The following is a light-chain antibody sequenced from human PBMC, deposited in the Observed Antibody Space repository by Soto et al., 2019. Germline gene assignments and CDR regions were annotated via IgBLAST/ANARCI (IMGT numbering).Light chain of an antibody. J-gene: IGLJ1*01. CDR2: EVT. Sequence: QSALTQPPSASGSPGQSVTISCTGVSSDVGGYDYVSWYQQHPGKPPKLIIYEVTQRPSGVPDRFSGSKSGNTASLTVSGLQADDEAEYFCSSYAASTKIVFGTGTKVTAL. CDR1: SSDVGGYDY. V-gene: IGLV2-8*01. CDR3: SSYAASTKIV.